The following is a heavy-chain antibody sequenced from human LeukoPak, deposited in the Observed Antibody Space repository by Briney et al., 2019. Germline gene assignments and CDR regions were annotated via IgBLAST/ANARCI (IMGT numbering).Heavy chain of an antibody. CDR3: ARLQASNDAFDI. D-gene: IGHD5-24*01. V-gene: IGHV4-38-2*02. Sequence: TSETLSLTCTVSGYSISSGYYWGWIRQPPGKGLEWIGEINHSGSTNYNPSLKSRVTISVDTSKNQFSLKLSSVTAADTAVYYCARLQASNDAFDIWGQGTMVTVSS. CDR1: GYSISSGYY. J-gene: IGHJ3*02. CDR2: INHSGST.